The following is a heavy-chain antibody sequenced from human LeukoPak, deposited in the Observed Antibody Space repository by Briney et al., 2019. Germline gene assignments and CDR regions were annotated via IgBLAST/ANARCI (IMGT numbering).Heavy chain of an antibody. CDR2: ISAYNGNT. CDR1: GYTFTSYG. CDR3: ARDEGKDFWSGLPSDY. Sequence: ASVKVSCKASGYTFTSYGISWVRQAPGQGLEWMGWISAYNGNTNYAQKLQGRVTMTIDTSTSTAYMELRSLRSDDTAVYYCARDEGKDFWSGLPSDYWGQGTLVTVSS. D-gene: IGHD3-3*01. V-gene: IGHV1-18*01. J-gene: IGHJ4*02.